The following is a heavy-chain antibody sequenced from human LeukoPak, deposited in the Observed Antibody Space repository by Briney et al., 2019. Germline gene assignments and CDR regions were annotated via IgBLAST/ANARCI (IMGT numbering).Heavy chain of an antibody. V-gene: IGHV1-2*06. CDR1: GFTYNTYY. Sequence: GASVTLSCKASGFTYNTYYLYWMRQAPGQRLERIGRINIRDGGTIYAQRFQDRFIMTTDPSTNTASMELRSLTSDDTAVYFCARADWVGSGHAGFYSDYWGQGTLVTVSS. CDR2: INIRDGGT. CDR3: ARADWVGSGHAGFYSDY. D-gene: IGHD5-12*01. J-gene: IGHJ4*02.